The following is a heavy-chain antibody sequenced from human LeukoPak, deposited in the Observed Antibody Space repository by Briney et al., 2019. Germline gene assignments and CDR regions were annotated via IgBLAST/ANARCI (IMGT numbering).Heavy chain of an antibody. J-gene: IGHJ4*02. Sequence: GGSLRLSCAASGFTFSSYSMNWVRQAPGKGLEWVSYISSSSSTIYYADSVKGRFTISRDNAKNSLYLQMNSLRAEDTALYYCARAGMDGRGYYQGFDYWGQGTLVTVSS. V-gene: IGHV3-48*01. D-gene: IGHD3-22*01. CDR3: ARAGMDGRGYYQGFDY. CDR1: GFTFSSYS. CDR2: ISSSSSTI.